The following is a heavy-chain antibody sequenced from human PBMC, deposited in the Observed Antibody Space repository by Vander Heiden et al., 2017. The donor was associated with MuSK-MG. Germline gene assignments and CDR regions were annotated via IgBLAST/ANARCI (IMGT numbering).Heavy chain of an antibody. CDR1: GFTLSINS. V-gene: IGHV3-66*01. CDR2: IYSGGST. D-gene: IGHD2-2*01. CDR3: ARTVVVPAAADY. Sequence: EVQLVEYGGGLVQPGGSLRLSCAAPGFTLSINSMCWGRQARGKGLEWVSVIYSGGSTYYADSVKGRFTISRDNSKNTLYLQMNSLRAEDTAVYYCARTVVVPAAADYWGQGTLVTVSS. J-gene: IGHJ4*02.